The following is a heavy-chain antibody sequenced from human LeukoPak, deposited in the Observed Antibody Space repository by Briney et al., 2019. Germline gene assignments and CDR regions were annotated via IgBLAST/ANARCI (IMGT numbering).Heavy chain of an antibody. D-gene: IGHD6-19*01. Sequence: PSETLSLTCTVSGGSMRSYYLNWIRQPAGKGLEWIGRMYISGSTSYNPSLKSRVTMSIDKSKNQFSLYLSSVTAADTAIYYCARDIRAVAGTRFDCWGQGTLVTVSP. J-gene: IGHJ4*02. CDR2: MYISGST. CDR1: GGSMRSYY. V-gene: IGHV4-4*07. CDR3: ARDIRAVAGTRFDC.